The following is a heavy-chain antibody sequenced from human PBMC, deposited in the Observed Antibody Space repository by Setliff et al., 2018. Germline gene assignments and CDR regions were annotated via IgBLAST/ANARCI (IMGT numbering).Heavy chain of an antibody. Sequence: KPSETLSLTCSVSGDSINPYYWTWIRQPPGKGLEWIGFIYYSGATTYNPSLKSRVTIPVDTSKNQFSLNLNSVTAADTAVYYCARYRNYFDSSGQTQYYFDYWGQGTLVTVSS. V-gene: IGHV4-59*01. J-gene: IGHJ4*02. CDR2: IYYSGAT. D-gene: IGHD3-22*01. CDR3: ARYRNYFDSSGQTQYYFDY. CDR1: GDSINPYY.